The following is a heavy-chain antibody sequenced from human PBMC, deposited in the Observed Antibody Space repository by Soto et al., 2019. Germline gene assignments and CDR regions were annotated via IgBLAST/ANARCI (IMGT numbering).Heavy chain of an antibody. CDR2: IYYGGST. CDR3: ARPGRDWGSLEY. CDR1: GDSISSYY. D-gene: IGHD7-27*01. V-gene: IGHV4-59*08. J-gene: IGHJ4*02. Sequence: QVQLQESGPGLVKPSETLSLTCTVSGDSISSYYWTWIRQPPGKGLEWIAFIYYGGSTNYNPSLKSRVTISVDTTKNQFSLKLNSVTAADTAVYYCARPGRDWGSLEYWGQGTRVTVSS.